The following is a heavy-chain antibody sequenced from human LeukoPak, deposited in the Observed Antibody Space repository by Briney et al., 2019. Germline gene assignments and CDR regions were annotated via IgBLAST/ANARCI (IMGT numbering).Heavy chain of an antibody. D-gene: IGHD3-3*01. CDR2: ISHDGSIE. CDR1: GFTISTHG. CDR3: AKIPAYDFRSGYIDAFDI. V-gene: IGHV3-30*18. J-gene: IGHJ3*02. Sequence: PGGSLRLSCVVSGFTISTHGMHWARQAPGKGLEWVAMISHDGSIEHYGDSVKGRLTISRDNSKNTLYLQMNSLRAEDTAVYYCAKIPAYDFRSGYIDAFDIWGQGTMVTVSS.